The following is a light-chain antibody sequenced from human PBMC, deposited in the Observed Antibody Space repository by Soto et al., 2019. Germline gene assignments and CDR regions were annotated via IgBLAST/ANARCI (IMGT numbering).Light chain of an antibody. Sequence: EIVLTQSPGTLSLSPGERATLSCRASQSVSNNYLAWYQQKPGQAPRLLIYGVSSRATGIPDRFSGSGSGTDFTLTISRLEPADFAVYYCQQYGSSPYTFGQGTKLEIK. CDR2: GVS. CDR1: QSVSNNY. V-gene: IGKV3-20*01. CDR3: QQYGSSPYT. J-gene: IGKJ2*01.